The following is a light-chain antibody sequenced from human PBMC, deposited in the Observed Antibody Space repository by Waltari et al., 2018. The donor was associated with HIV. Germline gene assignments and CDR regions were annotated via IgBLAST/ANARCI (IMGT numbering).Light chain of an antibody. V-gene: IGKV4-1*01. CDR3: QQCYATPLT. CDR2: WAS. CDR1: QSVLSSSDNYNY. Sequence: DIVMTQSPDSLAVSLGERATTNCKSSQSVLSSSDNYNYLVWYQQKPGQPPKLLISWASTRESGVPDRVSGSGSGTDFTLTISSLQAEDVAVYYCQQCYATPLTFGGGTKVEIK. J-gene: IGKJ4*01.